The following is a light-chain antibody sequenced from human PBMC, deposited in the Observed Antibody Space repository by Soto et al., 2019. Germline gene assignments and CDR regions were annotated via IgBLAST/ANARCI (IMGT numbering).Light chain of an antibody. J-gene: IGKJ5*01. CDR3: QQYKNGPPFT. Sequence: EIVMTQSPATLSVSPGERATLSCRASQSISRRLAWYQQKPGQAPRLLIYGASTRATGIPARFSGSGSETEFTLTISSLQSEDFEVYYWQQYKNGPPFTFGQGTRLEIK. CDR1: QSISRR. CDR2: GAS. V-gene: IGKV3-15*01.